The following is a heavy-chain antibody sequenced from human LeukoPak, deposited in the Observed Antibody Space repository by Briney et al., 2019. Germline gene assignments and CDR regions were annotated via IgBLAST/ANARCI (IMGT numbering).Heavy chain of an antibody. V-gene: IGHV3-21*01. J-gene: IGHJ6*03. Sequence: TGGSLRLSCAASGFTFSSYSMNWVRQAPGKGLEWVSSITRSNYIYYADSVKGRFTISRDNAKNSLYLQMNSLRAEDTAVYYCARLTPHYYYYYYYMDVWGKGTTVTVSS. D-gene: IGHD4/OR15-4a*01. CDR2: ITRSNYI. CDR1: GFTFSSYS. CDR3: ARLTPHYYYYYYYMDV.